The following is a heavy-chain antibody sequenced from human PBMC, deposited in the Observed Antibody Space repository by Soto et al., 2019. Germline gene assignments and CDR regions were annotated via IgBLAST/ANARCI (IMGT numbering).Heavy chain of an antibody. V-gene: IGHV3-74*01. CDR3: VRGDGDYYDGNGYLGRH. J-gene: IGHJ4*02. CDR1: GFTFSSYW. CDR2: RNSDGSGT. D-gene: IGHD3-22*01. Sequence: EVQLVESGGGLVQPGGSLRLSCAASGFTFSSYWMHWVRQAPGKGLVWVSRRNSDGSGTTYAASVKGRLTISRDNAKNTRYLQMSSLRAEDTAVYYCVRGDGDYYDGNGYLGRHWGQGTLVTVSS.